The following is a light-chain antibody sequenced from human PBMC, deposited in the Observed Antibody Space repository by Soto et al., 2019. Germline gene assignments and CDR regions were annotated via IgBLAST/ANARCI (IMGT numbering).Light chain of an antibody. V-gene: IGLV2-8*01. J-gene: IGLJ1*01. CDR3: NSYAGGNNV. CDR1: SSDVGGYNY. Sequence: QSVLTQPPSASGSLGQSVTISCTGTSSDVGGYNYVSWYQQNPGKVPKLMIYEVNKRRSGVPVRFSGAKPGNTASVTVSGVQAEDEADYYCNSYAGGNNVFGTGTQVAVL. CDR2: EVN.